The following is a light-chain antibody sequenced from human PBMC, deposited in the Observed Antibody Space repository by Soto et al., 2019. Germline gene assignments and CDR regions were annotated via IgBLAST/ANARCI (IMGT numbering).Light chain of an antibody. Sequence: DIQMRQSPSSLSAAVGDRVTITCQASHDIRKYLNWYQQKPGKAPKLLIYDASNMETGVPSRFTGSGSGTDFTFTISSLQPEDIATYYWQQYEIFPITFGQGTRLEIK. CDR1: HDIRKY. J-gene: IGKJ5*01. CDR3: QQYEIFPIT. CDR2: DAS. V-gene: IGKV1-33*01.